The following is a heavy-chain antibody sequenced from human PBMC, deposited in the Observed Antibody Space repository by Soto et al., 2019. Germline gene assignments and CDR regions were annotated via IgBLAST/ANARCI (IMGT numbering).Heavy chain of an antibody. D-gene: IGHD6-13*01. CDR2: ISYDGSNK. CDR1: GCTFSSYG. J-gene: IGHJ4*02. V-gene: IGHV3-30*18. Sequence: GGSLRLSCAASGCTFSSYGMHWVRQAPGKGLEWVAVISYDGSNKYYADSVKGRFTISRDNSKNTLYLQMNSLRAEDTAVYYCAKEYSSSWYWASFDYWGQGTLVTVSS. CDR3: AKEYSSSWYWASFDY.